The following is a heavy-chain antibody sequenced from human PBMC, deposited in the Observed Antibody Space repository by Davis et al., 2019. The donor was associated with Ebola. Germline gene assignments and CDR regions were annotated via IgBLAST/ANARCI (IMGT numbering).Heavy chain of an antibody. J-gene: IGHJ6*02. CDR2: ISAYNGNT. V-gene: IGHV1-18*01. CDR1: GYTFTSYG. CDR3: ARDDQFCSGGSCYSRYYYGMDV. Sequence: AASVKVSCNASGYTFTSYGISWVRQAPGQGLEWMGWISAYNGNTNYAQKLQGRVTMTTDTSTSTAYMELRSLRSDDTAVYYCARDDQFCSGGSCYSRYYYGMDVWGQGTTVTVSS. D-gene: IGHD2-15*01.